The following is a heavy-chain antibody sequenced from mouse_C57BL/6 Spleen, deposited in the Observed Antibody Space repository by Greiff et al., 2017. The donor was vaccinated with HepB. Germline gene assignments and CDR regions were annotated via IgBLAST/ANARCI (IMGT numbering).Heavy chain of an antibody. Sequence: EVQLQQSGPGLVKPGASVKISCKASGYSFTDYNMNWVKQSNGKSLEWIGVINPNYGTTSYNQKSKGKATLTVDQSSSTAYMQLNSLTSEDSAVYYCAAYYSNYGAWFAYWGQGTLVTVSA. CDR1: GYSFTDYN. V-gene: IGHV1-39*01. CDR3: AAYYSNYGAWFAY. D-gene: IGHD2-5*01. CDR2: INPNYGTT. J-gene: IGHJ3*01.